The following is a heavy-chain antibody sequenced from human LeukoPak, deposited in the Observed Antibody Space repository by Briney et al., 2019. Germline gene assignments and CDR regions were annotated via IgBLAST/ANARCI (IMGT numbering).Heavy chain of an antibody. V-gene: IGHV3-11*01. Sequence: NPGGSLRLSCAASGFTFSDYYMSWIRQAPGRGLECVSYLSSSASTIYYADSVKGRFTVSGDNAKNSLYLQMNSLRAEDTAVYYCAKAAPGTWYYFDYWGQGTLVTVSS. CDR2: LSSSASTI. J-gene: IGHJ4*02. D-gene: IGHD6-13*01. CDR3: AKAAPGTWYYFDY. CDR1: GFTFSDYY.